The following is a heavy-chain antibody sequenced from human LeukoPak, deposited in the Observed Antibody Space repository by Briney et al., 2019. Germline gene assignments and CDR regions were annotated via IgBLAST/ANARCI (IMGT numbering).Heavy chain of an antibody. J-gene: IGHJ4*02. CDR3: ARAGSYQPLYYFDY. V-gene: IGHV4-38-2*02. CDR2: IYHSGST. CDR1: GDSINDHY. Sequence: SETLSLTCTLSGDSINDHYWSWIRQPPEEGLEWIGSIYHSGSTYYNPSLKSRVTILVDTSKNQFSLKLSSVTAADTAVYYCARAGSYQPLYYFDYWGQGTLVTVSS. D-gene: IGHD2-2*01.